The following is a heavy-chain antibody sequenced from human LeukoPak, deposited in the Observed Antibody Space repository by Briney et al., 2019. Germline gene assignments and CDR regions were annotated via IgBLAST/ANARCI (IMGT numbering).Heavy chain of an antibody. CDR1: GYMFSNFFSSYG. CDR3: AVPGGSWSLYYYYGMDV. CDR2: ISPYKGNK. J-gene: IGHJ6*02. D-gene: IGHD2-15*01. Sequence: ASVKVSCKASGYMFSNFFSSYGITWVRQAPGQGLEWMGWISPYKGNKKFAQKFQGRVTMTTDTSTSTAYMELSSLRSEDTAVYYCAVPGGSWSLYYYYGMDVWGQGTTVTVSS. V-gene: IGHV1-18*01.